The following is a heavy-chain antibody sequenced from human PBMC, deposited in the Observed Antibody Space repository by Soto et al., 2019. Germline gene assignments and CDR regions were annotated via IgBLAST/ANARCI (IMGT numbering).Heavy chain of an antibody. J-gene: IGHJ4*02. V-gene: IGHV3-30-3*01. CDR2: ISYDGSNK. CDR1: GFTFSSYA. CDR3: AREYGITGTTFDF. D-gene: IGHD1-7*01. Sequence: PGGSLRLSCAASGFTFSSYAMHWVRQAPGKGLEWVAVISYDGSNKYYADSVKGRFTISRDNSKNTLYLQMDSLRAEDTAVYYCAREYGITGTTFDFWGQGTLVTVS.